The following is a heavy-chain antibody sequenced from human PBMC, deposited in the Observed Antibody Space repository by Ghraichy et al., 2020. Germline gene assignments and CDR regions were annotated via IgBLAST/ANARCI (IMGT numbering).Heavy chain of an antibody. CDR2: ISSSSSRT. CDR1: GFTFTSYA. CDR3: AKDRRLSTTGTPGGYFDL. J-gene: IGHJ2*01. D-gene: IGHD1-1*01. Sequence: GGSLRLSCVASGFTFTSYAMSWVRQAPGKGLEWVSAISSSSSRTYYTDSVKGRFTISRDNSMSTLFLQMSSLRADDTAVYYCAKDRRLSTTGTPGGYFDLWGRGTLVTVSS. V-gene: IGHV3-23*01.